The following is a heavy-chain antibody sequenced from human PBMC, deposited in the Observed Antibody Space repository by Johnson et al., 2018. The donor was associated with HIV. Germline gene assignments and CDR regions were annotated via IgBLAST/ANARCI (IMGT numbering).Heavy chain of an antibody. CDR1: RFTVSTNY. CDR3: AKGQSSGYPKDAFDI. V-gene: IGHV3-30*18. J-gene: IGHJ3*02. CDR2: ISYDGSIK. Sequence: VQLVESGGGLVQPGGSLRLPSVASRFTVSTNYMSWVRQAPGKGLEWVSVISYDGSIKYYGDSVKGRFTISRDNSRNSLYLQMNSLRAEDTAVYYCAKGQSSGYPKDAFDIWGQGTMVTVSA. D-gene: IGHD3-22*01.